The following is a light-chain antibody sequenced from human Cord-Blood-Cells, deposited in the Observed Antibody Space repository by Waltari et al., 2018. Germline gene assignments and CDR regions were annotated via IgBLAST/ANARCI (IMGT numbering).Light chain of an antibody. V-gene: IGKV1-8*01. CDR1: QGISSY. CDR3: QQYYSYPFT. Sequence: AIRMTQSPSSLSASTGDRVTITCRASQGISSYLAWYQQKPGKAPKLLIYAASTLQSGVTSRFSGSGSGTDFTLTISCLQSEDFATYYCQQYYSYPFTFGPATKVDIK. CDR2: AAS. J-gene: IGKJ3*01.